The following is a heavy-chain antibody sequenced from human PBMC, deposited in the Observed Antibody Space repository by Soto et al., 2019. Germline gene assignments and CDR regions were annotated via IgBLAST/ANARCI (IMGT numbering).Heavy chain of an antibody. CDR1: GGSFSGYY. V-gene: IGHV4-34*01. Sequence: SETLSLTCAVSGGSFSGYYWSWFRQPPGKGLEWIGKINHSGITNYNSSLMSRVTISVDTSKNQFSLKLSSVTAADTAVYYCARLEKYGGQPFDYWGQGTLVTVSS. J-gene: IGHJ4*02. D-gene: IGHD5-12*01. CDR2: INHSGIT. CDR3: ARLEKYGGQPFDY.